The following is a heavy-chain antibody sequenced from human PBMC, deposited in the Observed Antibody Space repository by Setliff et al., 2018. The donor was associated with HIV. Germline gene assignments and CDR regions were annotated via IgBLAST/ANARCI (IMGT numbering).Heavy chain of an antibody. CDR2: IKQDGSEE. J-gene: IGHJ4*02. CDR3: TRDWAYDAFDY. D-gene: IGHD5-12*01. CDR1: GFTFSTYW. Sequence: GGSLRLSCAASGFTFSTYWMIWVRQAPGKGLEWVAKIKQDGSEEYYVDSVKGRFTISRDNAKNSVYLQMNSLRVEDTAVYYCTRDWAYDAFDYWGQGTLVTVSS. V-gene: IGHV3-7*01.